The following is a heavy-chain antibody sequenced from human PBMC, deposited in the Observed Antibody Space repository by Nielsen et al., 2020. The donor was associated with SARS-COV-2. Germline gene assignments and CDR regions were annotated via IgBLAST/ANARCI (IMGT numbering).Heavy chain of an antibody. CDR3: ARDQLWSSGYMDV. CDR1: GGSISSYY. J-gene: IGHJ6*03. V-gene: IGHV4-59*12. D-gene: IGHD5-18*01. CDR2: IYYSGST. Sequence: SETLSLTCTVSGGSISSYYWSWIRQPPGKGLEWIGYIYYSGSTNYNPSLKSRVTISVDTSKNQFSLKLSSVTAADTAVYYCARDQLWSSGYMDVGGKGTTVTVSS.